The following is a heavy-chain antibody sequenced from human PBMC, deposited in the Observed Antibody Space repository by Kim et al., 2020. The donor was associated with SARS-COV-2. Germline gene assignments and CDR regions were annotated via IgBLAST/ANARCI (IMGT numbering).Heavy chain of an antibody. CDR2: IYTSGST. Sequence: SETLSLTCTVSGGSISSGSYYWSWIRQPAGKGLEWIGRIYTSGSTNYNPSLKSRVTISVDTSKNQFSLKLSSVTAADTAVYYCARESSGYVGFDYWGQGTRVTVSS. CDR3: ARESSGYVGFDY. V-gene: IGHV4-61*02. CDR1: GGSISSGSYY. J-gene: IGHJ4*02. D-gene: IGHD5-12*01.